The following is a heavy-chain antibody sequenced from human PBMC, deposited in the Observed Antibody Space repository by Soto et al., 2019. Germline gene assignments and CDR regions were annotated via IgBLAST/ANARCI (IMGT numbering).Heavy chain of an antibody. D-gene: IGHD6-19*01. Sequence: QVQLVESGGGVVQPGRSLRLSCAASGFTLSGYAMHWVRQAPGKGLEWVAVISFDGSNIYYADSVKGRFTISRDNSQNTLFLQMYSLRADDTAVYWCAREGVYSRGWRNWLDPWGPGTLVTVSS. CDR3: AREGVYSRGWRNWLDP. V-gene: IGHV3-30*04. CDR2: ISFDGSNI. J-gene: IGHJ5*02. CDR1: GFTLSGYA.